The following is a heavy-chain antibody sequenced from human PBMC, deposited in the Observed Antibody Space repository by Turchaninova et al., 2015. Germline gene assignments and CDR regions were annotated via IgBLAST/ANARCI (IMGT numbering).Heavy chain of an antibody. Sequence: GSLRLSCAASGFTFSNFAMNWVRQTPGKGLEWVSVITASGPDTYYPDSVKGRFTISRDNSKNTLYLQMNSLRADDTAVYYCSKGLFPSCNGSSCFPLDYWGQVTLVTVSS. CDR3: SKGLFPSCNGSSCFPLDY. V-gene: IGHV3-23*01. D-gene: IGHD2-15*01. CDR2: ITASGPDT. CDR1: GFTFSNFA. J-gene: IGHJ4*02.